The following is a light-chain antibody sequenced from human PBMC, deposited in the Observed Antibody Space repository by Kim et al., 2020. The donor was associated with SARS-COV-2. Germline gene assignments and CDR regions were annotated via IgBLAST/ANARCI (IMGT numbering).Light chain of an antibody. CDR2: EVT. CDR3: TSFINSNTVL. J-gene: IGLJ2*01. V-gene: IGLV2-18*02. CDR1: SNDVGGYNR. Sequence: SELTQPPSVSGWPGQSITISCTGTSNDVGGYNRVSWYQQPPGTAPKLIIYEVTKRPSGVPDRFSGSKSVNTASLTISGLRPEDEATYYCTSFINSNTVLFGGGTKVTVL.